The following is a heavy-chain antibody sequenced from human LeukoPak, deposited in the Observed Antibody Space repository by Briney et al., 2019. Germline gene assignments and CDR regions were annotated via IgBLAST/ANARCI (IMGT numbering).Heavy chain of an antibody. V-gene: IGHV3-30*02. D-gene: IGHD3-3*02. CDR3: AEGLAIPHPH. Sequence: GSLRLSCAASGFTFSSYGMHRVRQAPGKGLEWVAFIRYDGSNKYYADSVKGRFTISRDNSKNTLYLQMNSLRAEDTAVYYCAEGLAIPHPHWGQGTLVTVSS. CDR2: IRYDGSNK. J-gene: IGHJ4*02. CDR1: GFTFSSYG.